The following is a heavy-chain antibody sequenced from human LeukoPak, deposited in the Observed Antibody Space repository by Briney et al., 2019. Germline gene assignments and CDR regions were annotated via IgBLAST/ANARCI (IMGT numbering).Heavy chain of an antibody. CDR3: ARGGLASSSWQGAFDY. Sequence: GGSLRLSCAASGFTFSSYGMHWVRQAPGKGLEWVAFIRYDGSNKYYADSVKGRFTISRDNSKKMLYLQMNSLRAEDTAVYYCARGGLASSSWQGAFDYWGQGTLVTVSS. V-gene: IGHV3-30*02. CDR1: GFTFSSYG. D-gene: IGHD6-13*01. J-gene: IGHJ4*02. CDR2: IRYDGSNK.